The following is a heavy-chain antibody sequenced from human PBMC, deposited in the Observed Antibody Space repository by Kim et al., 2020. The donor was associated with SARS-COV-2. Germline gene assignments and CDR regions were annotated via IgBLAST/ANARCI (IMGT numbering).Heavy chain of an antibody. CDR1: GDSVSSNSAA. Sequence: SQTLSLTCAISGDSVSSNSAAWNWIRQSPSRGLEWLGRTYYRSKWYNDYAVSVKSRITINPDTSKNQFSLQLNSVTPEDTAVYYCARDRVSSSWYRENAFDIWGQGTMVTVSS. CDR2: TYYRSKWYN. CDR3: ARDRVSSSWYRENAFDI. J-gene: IGHJ3*02. V-gene: IGHV6-1*01. D-gene: IGHD6-13*01.